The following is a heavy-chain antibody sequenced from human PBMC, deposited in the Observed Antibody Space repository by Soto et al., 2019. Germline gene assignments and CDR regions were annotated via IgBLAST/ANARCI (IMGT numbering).Heavy chain of an antibody. Sequence: PGGSLRLSCAPSGFTFISYSMNFVGHSPCKWLEWVSYISSSSRTIYYADSVKGRFTISRDNAKNSLYLQMNSLRDEDTAVYYCAGAHTLYYDFWSGYYRGMDVWGQGPTVTVSS. J-gene: IGHJ6*02. CDR1: GFTFISYS. D-gene: IGHD3-3*01. CDR3: AGAHTLYYDFWSGYYRGMDV. V-gene: IGHV3-48*02. CDR2: ISSSSRTI.